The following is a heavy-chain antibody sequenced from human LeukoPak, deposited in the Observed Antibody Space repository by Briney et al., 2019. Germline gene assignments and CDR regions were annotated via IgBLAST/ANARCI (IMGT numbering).Heavy chain of an antibody. Sequence: SETLSLTCAVSGGSISSGGYSWSWIRQPPGKGLEWIGYIYHSGSTYYNPSLKSRVTISVDRFKNQFSLKLSSVTAADTAVYYCARGRDYYGSGSYYTSWGQGTLVTVSS. CDR2: IYHSGST. J-gene: IGHJ5*02. CDR1: GGSISSGGYS. CDR3: ARGRDYYGSGSYYTS. D-gene: IGHD3-10*01. V-gene: IGHV4-30-2*01.